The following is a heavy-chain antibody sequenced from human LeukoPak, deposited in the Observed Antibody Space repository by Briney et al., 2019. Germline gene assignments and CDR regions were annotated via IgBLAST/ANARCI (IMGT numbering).Heavy chain of an antibody. CDR1: GFTFSSYA. CDR2: FSGSGGTT. Sequence: GGSLRLSCAASGFTFSSYAMNWVRQAPGRGLEWVSGFSGSGGTTYYADSVKGRFTVSRDNSKNTLYLQMNRLRVEDTAVYYCARRENSSGYWAFDIWGQGTMVTVS. V-gene: IGHV3-23*01. CDR3: ARRENSSGYWAFDI. J-gene: IGHJ3*02. D-gene: IGHD3-22*01.